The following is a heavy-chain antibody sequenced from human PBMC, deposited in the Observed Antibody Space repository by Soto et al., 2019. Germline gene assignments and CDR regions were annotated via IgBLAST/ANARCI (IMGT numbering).Heavy chain of an antibody. V-gene: IGHV4-39*01. CDR2: IYYSGST. Sequence: SETLSLTCTVSGGSISSSSYYWGWIRQPPGKGLEWIGSIYYSGSTYYNPSLKSRVTISVDTSKNQFSLKLSSVTAADTAVYYCASLVLYYYDSSGPIDYWGQGTLVTVSS. J-gene: IGHJ4*02. CDR1: GGSISSSSYY. CDR3: ASLVLYYYDSSGPIDY. D-gene: IGHD3-22*01.